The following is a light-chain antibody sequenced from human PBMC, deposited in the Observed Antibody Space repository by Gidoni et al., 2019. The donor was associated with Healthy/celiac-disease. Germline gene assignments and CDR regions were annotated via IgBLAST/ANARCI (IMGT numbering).Light chain of an antibody. CDR2: AAS. CDR1: QGISSY. CDR3: QQYYSYPRT. V-gene: IGKV1-8*01. Sequence: AVRMTPSPSSFSASTGDRVTITCRASQGISSYLDWYHQKPGQAPKLLIYAASTLQSGVPSRFSGSGSGTDFTLTISCLQSEDFATYYWQQYYSYPRTFGQGTKVEIK. J-gene: IGKJ1*01.